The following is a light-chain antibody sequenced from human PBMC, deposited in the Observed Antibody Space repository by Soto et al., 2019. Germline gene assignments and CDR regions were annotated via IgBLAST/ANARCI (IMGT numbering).Light chain of an antibody. V-gene: IGLV1-40*01. Sequence: QSVLTQPPSVSGAPGQRVTISCTGSSSNIGAGYDVHWYQQLPGTAPQLLIYGDTIRPSGVPDRFSGSKSGPSASLAITGLQAEDEGDYYCQSYDSSLSGSYVFGTGTKVTVL. CDR3: QSYDSSLSGSYV. J-gene: IGLJ1*01. CDR2: GDT. CDR1: SSNIGAGYD.